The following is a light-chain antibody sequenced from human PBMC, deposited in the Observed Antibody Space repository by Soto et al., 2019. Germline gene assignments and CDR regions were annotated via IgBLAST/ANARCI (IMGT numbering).Light chain of an antibody. CDR3: QQYDSPPPVCT. J-gene: IGKJ2*02. V-gene: IGKV3-20*01. CDR1: QTVRSSY. Sequence: EIVLTQSPGTLSLSPGEGATLSCRASQTVRSSYLAWYQQKPGQAPRLLIYGAARRATGIPDRFSGSGSGTDFTLTISRLEPEDFAVYYCQQYDSPPPVCTFGQGTKLEIK. CDR2: GAA.